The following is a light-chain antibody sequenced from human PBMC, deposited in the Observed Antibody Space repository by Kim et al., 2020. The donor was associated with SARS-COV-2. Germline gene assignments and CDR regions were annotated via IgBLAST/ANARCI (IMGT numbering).Light chain of an antibody. CDR1: SSNIGAGYD. CDR3: QSYDSSLSGSV. V-gene: IGLV1-40*01. J-gene: IGLJ3*02. Sequence: QRVTISCTGSSSNIGAGYDVHWYQQLPSTAPKLLIYGNTNRPSGVPDRFSGSNSGTSASLAITGLQAEDEADYYCQSYDSSLSGSVFGGGTKLTVL. CDR2: GNT.